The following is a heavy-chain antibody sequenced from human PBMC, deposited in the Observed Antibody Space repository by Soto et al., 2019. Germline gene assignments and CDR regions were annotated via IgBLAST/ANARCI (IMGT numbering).Heavy chain of an antibody. J-gene: IGHJ6*02. D-gene: IGHD3-10*01. CDR1: NGSFTGYY. Sequence: SETLSLTCSISNGSFTGYYWSWIRQHPGEGLEWIGEINTGGGTNLNPSLKSRVRLSMDASKNQFSLSLTSLAAADTGLYFCARGRMHFASGNRPRYYGMDVWGQGTTVTVSS. V-gene: IGHV4-34*01. CDR3: ARGRMHFASGNRPRYYGMDV. CDR2: INTGGGT.